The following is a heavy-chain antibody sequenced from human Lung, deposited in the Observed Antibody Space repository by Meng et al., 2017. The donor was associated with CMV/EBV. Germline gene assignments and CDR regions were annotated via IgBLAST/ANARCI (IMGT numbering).Heavy chain of an antibody. CDR1: GYSFTSSS. CDR3: ARGNGWRFDY. J-gene: IGHJ4*02. CDR2: ININTGTP. Sequence: QVPSVQCGSGWRMAGGSVKGSCQPAGYSFTSSSINWDRYAPGQWHGVMGLININTGTPTYAQGFTGRLVFSLDTSVSTAYHQHDSLKADDTAVYYCARGNGWRFDYWGQGTLVTVSS. D-gene: IGHD6-19*01. V-gene: IGHV7-4-1*01.